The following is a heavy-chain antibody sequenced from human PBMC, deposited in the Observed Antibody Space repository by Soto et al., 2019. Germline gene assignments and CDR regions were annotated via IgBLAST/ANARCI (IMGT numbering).Heavy chain of an antibody. J-gene: IGHJ4*02. CDR1: GFTFSSYG. V-gene: IGHV3-30*18. Sequence: QVQLVESGGGVVQPGRSLRLSCAASGFTFSSYGMHWVRQAPGKGLEWVAVISYDGSNKYYADSVKGRFTISRDNSKNPLYLPMNSLRTEDRGVYYRAKDQAGCDYWGQGTLVTVSS. CDR2: ISYDGSNK. D-gene: IGHD6-19*01. CDR3: AKDQAGCDY.